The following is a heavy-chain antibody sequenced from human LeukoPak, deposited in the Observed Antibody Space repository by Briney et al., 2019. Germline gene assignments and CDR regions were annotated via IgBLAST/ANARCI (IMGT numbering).Heavy chain of an antibody. V-gene: IGHV7-4-1*02. CDR1: GYTFTSYA. CDR3: ARGHSSSWYRGPFDY. Sequence: GASVKVSCKASGYTFTSYAMNWVRQAPGQGLEWMGWINTNTGNPTYAQGFTGRFVFSLDTSVSTAYLQISSLKAEDTAVYYCARGHSSSWYRGPFDYWGQGTLVTVSS. CDR2: INTNTGNP. J-gene: IGHJ4*02. D-gene: IGHD6-13*01.